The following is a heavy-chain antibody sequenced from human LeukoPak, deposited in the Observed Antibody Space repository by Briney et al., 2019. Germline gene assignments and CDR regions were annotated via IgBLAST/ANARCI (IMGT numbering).Heavy chain of an antibody. CDR2: INTNTGNP. CDR3: ARAVGCGSGLCYSVY. J-gene: IGHJ4*02. D-gene: IGHD2-8*02. CDR1: GYTFTTSA. V-gene: IGHV7-4-1*02. Sequence: ASVKISCKASGYTFTTSAINWVRQAPGQGLEWMGWINTNTGNPTYAQGFTGRFVFSLDTSVSTAYLQISSLKAEDSAVYYCARAVGCGSGLCYSVYWGQGTLVTVSS.